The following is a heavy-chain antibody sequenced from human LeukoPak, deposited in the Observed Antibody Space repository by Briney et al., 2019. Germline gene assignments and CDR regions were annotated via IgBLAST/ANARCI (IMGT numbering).Heavy chain of an antibody. Sequence: SQTLSLTCAISGGSVSSNRAAWNWIRQSPSRGLEWLGRTYYRSKWYNDYAPSVKSRVTINPDTSKYQFSLQLSSVTPEDTAVYYCARDPITGDRFDYWGQGTLVTVSS. J-gene: IGHJ4*02. CDR3: ARDPITGDRFDY. CDR1: GGSVSSNRAA. V-gene: IGHV6-1*01. D-gene: IGHD7-27*01. CDR2: TYYRSKWYN.